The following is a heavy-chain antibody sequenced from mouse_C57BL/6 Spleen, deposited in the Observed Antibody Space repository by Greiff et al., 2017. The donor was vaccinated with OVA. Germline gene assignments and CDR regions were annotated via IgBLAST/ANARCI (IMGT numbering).Heavy chain of an antibody. Sequence: QVQLQQSGSELRRPGSSVKLSCTAFDSEVFPLAYMSWVRQKPGPGFEWIGGILPSIGRTIYGEKFEDKATLDADTLSNTVYLELKSLTAEDSAIYYSARRAWTTVVDYAMDYWGQGTSVTVSS. V-gene: IGHV15-2*01. CDR2: ILPSIGRT. J-gene: IGHJ4*01. CDR3: ARRAWTTVVDYAMDY. CDR1: DSEVFPLAY. D-gene: IGHD1-1*01.